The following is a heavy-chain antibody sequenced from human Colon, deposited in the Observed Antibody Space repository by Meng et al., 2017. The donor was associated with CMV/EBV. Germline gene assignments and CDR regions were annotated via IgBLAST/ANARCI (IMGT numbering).Heavy chain of an antibody. CDR3: AKAYIGYYYYGMDV. Sequence: SWAASGFTFSSYAMSWVRQAPGKGLEWVSAISGSGGSTYYADSVKGRFTISRDNSKNTLYLQMNSLRAEDTAVYYCAKAYIGYYYYGMDVWGQGTTVTVSS. V-gene: IGHV3-23*01. CDR1: GFTFSSYA. D-gene: IGHD2-15*01. CDR2: ISGSGGST. J-gene: IGHJ6*02.